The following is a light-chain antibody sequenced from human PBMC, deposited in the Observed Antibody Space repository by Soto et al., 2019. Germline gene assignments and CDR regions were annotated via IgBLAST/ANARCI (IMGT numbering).Light chain of an antibody. J-gene: IGKJ2*01. Sequence: EVVMTQSPTTLSVSPGERVTLSCRASQTISNNLAWYRKKPGQAPSLLIYGISTRATGLPARFSGSRSGTEFTLTISSLQSDDFALYYCQQYNNWPHTFGQGTKLEIK. V-gene: IGKV3-15*01. CDR3: QQYNNWPHT. CDR2: GIS. CDR1: QTISNN.